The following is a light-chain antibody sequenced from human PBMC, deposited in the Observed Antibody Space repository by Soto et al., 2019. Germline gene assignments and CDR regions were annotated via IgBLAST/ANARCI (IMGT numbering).Light chain of an antibody. Sequence: DIQMTQSPSSLSASIGDIVTITCRASQSISSNLNWYQQKPGRVPKLLIYAASSLQSGVPSRFSGSGSGTDFTLTISSLQPEDFATYYCQQSYRSPPTFGQGTKVDIK. J-gene: IGKJ1*01. CDR2: AAS. CDR1: QSISSN. V-gene: IGKV1-39*01. CDR3: QQSYRSPPT.